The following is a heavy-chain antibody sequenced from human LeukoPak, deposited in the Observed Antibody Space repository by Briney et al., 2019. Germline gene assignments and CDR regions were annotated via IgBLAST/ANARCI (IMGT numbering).Heavy chain of an antibody. CDR1: GYTLTGYY. V-gene: IGHV1-2*02. D-gene: IGHD6-19*01. CDR3: ARDGYSSGWYGASWFDP. Sequence: ASVKVSCKASGYTLTGYYMHWVRQAPGQGLEWMGWINPNSGGTNYAQKFQGRVTMTRDTSISTAYMELSRLRSDDTAVYYCARDGYSSGWYGASWFDPWGQGTLVTVSS. J-gene: IGHJ5*02. CDR2: INPNSGGT.